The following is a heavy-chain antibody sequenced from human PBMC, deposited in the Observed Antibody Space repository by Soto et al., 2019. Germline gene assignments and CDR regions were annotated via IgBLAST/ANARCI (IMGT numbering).Heavy chain of an antibody. D-gene: IGHD3-22*01. CDR2: IYHSGST. CDR3: ARGGSGYFQFDY. J-gene: IGHJ4*02. CDR1: GGSISSGGYS. Sequence: QLQLQESGSGLVKPSQTLSLTCAVSGGSISSGGYSWSWIRQPPGKGLEWTGYIYHSGSTYYNPSLKSQVTIEVDKAKNHFPPKLSSVTDADTGVYYCARGGSGYFQFDYWGQGTLVTVSS. V-gene: IGHV4-30-2*01.